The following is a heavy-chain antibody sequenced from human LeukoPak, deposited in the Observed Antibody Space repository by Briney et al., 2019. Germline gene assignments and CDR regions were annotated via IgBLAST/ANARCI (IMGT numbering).Heavy chain of an antibody. CDR1: GGSFSGYY. Sequence: SETLSLTCAVYGGSFSGYYWSWIRQPPGKGLEWIGEINHSGSTNYNPPLKSRVTISVDTSKNQFSLKLSSVTAADTAVYYCARVVARYCSGGSCYPYYYYYGMDVWGQGTTVTVSS. J-gene: IGHJ6*02. CDR3: ARVVARYCSGGSCYPYYYYYGMDV. D-gene: IGHD2-15*01. V-gene: IGHV4-34*01. CDR2: INHSGST.